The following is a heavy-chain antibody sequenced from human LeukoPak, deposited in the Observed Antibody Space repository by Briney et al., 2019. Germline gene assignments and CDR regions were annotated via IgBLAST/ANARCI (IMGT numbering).Heavy chain of an antibody. J-gene: IGHJ4*02. D-gene: IGHD5-18*01. Sequence: SETLSLTCTVSGGSISSGSYYWSWIRQPAGNGLEWIGRIYTSGSTNYNPSLKSRVTISVDTSKNQFSLKLSSVTAADTAVYYCARVDTTMAYFDYWGQGTLVTVSS. V-gene: IGHV4-61*02. CDR3: ARVDTTMAYFDY. CDR1: GGSISSGSYY. CDR2: IYTSGST.